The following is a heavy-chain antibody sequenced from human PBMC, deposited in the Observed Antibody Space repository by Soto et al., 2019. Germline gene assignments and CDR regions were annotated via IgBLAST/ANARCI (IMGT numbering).Heavy chain of an antibody. Sequence: ASVKVSCKASGYTFTSYYMHWVRQAPGQGLEWMGIINPSGGSTSYAQKFQDRVTMTRDTSTSTVYMELSSLRSEDTAVYYCARDAWYYYDSSGYTNWGQGTLVTVSS. J-gene: IGHJ4*02. V-gene: IGHV1-46*01. CDR2: INPSGGST. D-gene: IGHD3-22*01. CDR1: GYTFTSYY. CDR3: ARDAWYYYDSSGYTN.